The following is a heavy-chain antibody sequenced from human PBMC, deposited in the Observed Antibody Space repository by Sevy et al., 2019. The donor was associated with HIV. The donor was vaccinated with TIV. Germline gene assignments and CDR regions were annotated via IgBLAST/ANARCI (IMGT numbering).Heavy chain of an antibody. CDR1: DFAFSSHA. CDR3: ARDGGFSIKWYPLY. CDR2: ISYEGTET. J-gene: IGHJ4*01. Sequence: GGSLRLSCAASDFAFSSHAMHWVRQAPGKGLEWVATISYEGTETFYAASVEGRFTITRDNSKNMLSLQINSLRPEDTAVYYCARDGGFSIKWYPLYWGRGTLVTVSS. V-gene: IGHV3-30-3*01. D-gene: IGHD3-3*02.